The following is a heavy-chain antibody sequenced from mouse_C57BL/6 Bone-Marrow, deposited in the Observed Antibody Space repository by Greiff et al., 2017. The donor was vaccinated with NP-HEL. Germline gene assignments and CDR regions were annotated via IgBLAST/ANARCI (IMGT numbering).Heavy chain of an antibody. CDR3: ASRLRGGYYAMDY. V-gene: IGHV3-8*01. Sequence: EVQLQESGPGLAKPSQTLSLTCSATGYSITSYYWNWIRKFPGNKLEYMGYISHSGSTYYNPSLNSRISITRDTSKNQYYLQLNSVTTEDTATYYCASRLRGGYYAMDYWGQGTSVTVSS. CDR1: GYSITSYY. J-gene: IGHJ4*01. D-gene: IGHD2-4*01. CDR2: ISHSGST.